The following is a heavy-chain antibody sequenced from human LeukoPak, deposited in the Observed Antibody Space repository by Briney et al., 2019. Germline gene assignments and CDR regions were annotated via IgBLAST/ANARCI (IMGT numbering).Heavy chain of an antibody. V-gene: IGHV3-48*03. CDR1: GLTFSSYE. Sequence: GGSLRLSCAASGLTFSSYEMNWVRQAPGKGLEWVSYISSSGSTIYYADSVKGRFTISRDNAKNSLYLQMNSLRAEDTAVYYCARDRDYYGSGVNWFDPWGQGTLVTVSS. CDR2: ISSSGSTI. D-gene: IGHD3-10*01. CDR3: ARDRDYYGSGVNWFDP. J-gene: IGHJ5*02.